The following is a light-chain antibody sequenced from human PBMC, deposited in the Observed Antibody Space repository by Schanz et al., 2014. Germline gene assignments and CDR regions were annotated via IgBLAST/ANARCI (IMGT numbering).Light chain of an antibody. CDR1: QDISNR. V-gene: IGKV1-12*01. CDR3: QHSNGFPWT. CDR2: DAS. J-gene: IGKJ1*01. Sequence: DIQMTQSPSSVSASVGDRVTITCRASQDISNRLAWYQQKPGKAPKVLIYDASTLQSGVPSRFSGSGFGTDFTLTISSLQPEDVATYSCQHSNGFPWTFGQGTKVEIK.